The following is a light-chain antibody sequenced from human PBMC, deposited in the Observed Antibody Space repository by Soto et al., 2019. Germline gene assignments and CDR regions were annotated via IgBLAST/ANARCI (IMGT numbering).Light chain of an antibody. V-gene: IGLV2-8*01. CDR1: SSDVGGYNY. Sequence: QSALTQPRSASGSPGQSVTISCTGTSSDVGGYNYVSWYQQHPGKAPKLIIYEVTKRPSGVPDRFSGSKSGNTASLTVSGLLAEDEADYYCSSHAGIINVVFGGGTKLTVL. CDR3: SSHAGIINVV. J-gene: IGLJ3*02. CDR2: EVT.